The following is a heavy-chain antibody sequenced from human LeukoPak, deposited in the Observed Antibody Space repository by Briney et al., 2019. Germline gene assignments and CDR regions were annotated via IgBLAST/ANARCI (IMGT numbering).Heavy chain of an antibody. V-gene: IGHV4-59*01. CDR2: IYYSGST. J-gene: IGHJ4*02. CDR1: GGSISSYY. CDR3: ARIAVAGPADY. D-gene: IGHD6-19*01. Sequence: SETLSLTCTVSGGSISSYYWSWIRQPPGKGLEWIGYIYYSGSTNYNPSRKSRVTISVDTSKNQFSLKLSSVTAADTAVYYCARIAVAGPADYWGQGTLVTVSS.